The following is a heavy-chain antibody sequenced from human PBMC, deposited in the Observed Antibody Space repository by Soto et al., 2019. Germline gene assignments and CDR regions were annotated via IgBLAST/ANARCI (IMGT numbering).Heavy chain of an antibody. V-gene: IGHV3-15*01. CDR1: GFTFSDAW. CDR3: RTQWLD. CDR2: IKKKTDGGTT. Sequence: EVQLVESRGGLVKPGGSLRLSCAASGFTFSDAWMSWVRQAPGKGLEWVGLIKKKTDGGTTDYAAPVKGRFTISRDDSKNTLYLQMSSLKTEDTAVYYCRTQWLDWGQGTLVTVSS. D-gene: IGHD6-19*01. J-gene: IGHJ4*02.